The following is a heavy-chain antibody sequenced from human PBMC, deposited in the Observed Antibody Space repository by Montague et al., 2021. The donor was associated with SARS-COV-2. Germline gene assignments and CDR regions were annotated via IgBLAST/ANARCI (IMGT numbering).Heavy chain of an antibody. Sequence: SETLSLTCTVSGDSVSRSYWSWIRQTPGKGLEWLAYISYIGSTNHNPSLKSRVTTSVDTPKNQFSLKLSAVTAADTGVYYCVRHSGYYDRSGYYDYWGRGTLVTVSS. V-gene: IGHV4-59*08. D-gene: IGHD3-22*01. J-gene: IGHJ4*02. CDR1: GDSVSRSY. CDR2: ISYIGST. CDR3: VRHSGYYDRSGYYDY.